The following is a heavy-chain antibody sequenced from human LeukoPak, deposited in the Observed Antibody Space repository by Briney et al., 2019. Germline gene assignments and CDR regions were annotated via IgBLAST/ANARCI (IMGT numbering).Heavy chain of an antibody. V-gene: IGHV4-61*01. Sequence: SETLSLTCTVSGGSVSSGSYYWSWIRQPPGKGLEWIGYIYYSGSTNYNPSLKSRVTISVDTSKNQFSLKLSSVTAADTAVYYCARSPLSMGALDIWGQGTMVTVSS. CDR3: ARSPLSMGALDI. CDR1: GGSVSSGSYY. J-gene: IGHJ3*02. D-gene: IGHD3-10*01. CDR2: IYYSGST.